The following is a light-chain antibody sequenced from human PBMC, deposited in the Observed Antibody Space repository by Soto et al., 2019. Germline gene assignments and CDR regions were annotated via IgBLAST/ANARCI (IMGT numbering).Light chain of an antibody. CDR2: GAS. Sequence: EIVMTQSPATLSVSPGERATLSCRASQSVSNNLDWYHQKPGQDPRLLIYGASTRATGIPARFSGSGSGTEVTLTISSLQSEDFAVYYCQQYNNWPRTFGQGTKVEIK. V-gene: IGKV3-15*01. J-gene: IGKJ1*01. CDR1: QSVSNN. CDR3: QQYNNWPRT.